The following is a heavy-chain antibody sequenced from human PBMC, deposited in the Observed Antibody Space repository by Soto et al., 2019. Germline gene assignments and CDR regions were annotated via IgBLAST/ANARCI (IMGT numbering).Heavy chain of an antibody. D-gene: IGHD2-2*01. CDR2: IRSKAYGRTK. Sequence: GGSLGLSCAASGFTFGDYAMSWVRQAPGKGLEWVGFIRSKAYGRTKEYEASVKGRLHTKRDDSKSIAYLKIKSLKTEATPVYYCTGDCKYLYVMAFWGQGTPVTVSS. CDR3: TGDCKYLYVMAF. J-gene: IGHJ6*02. V-gene: IGHV3-49*04. CDR1: GFTFGDYA.